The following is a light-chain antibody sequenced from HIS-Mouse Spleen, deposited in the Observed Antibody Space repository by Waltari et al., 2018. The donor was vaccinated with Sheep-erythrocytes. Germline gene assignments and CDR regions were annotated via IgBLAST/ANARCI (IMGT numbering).Light chain of an antibody. Sequence: SSELTQDPAVSVALGQTVRITCQGDSLRSYYASWYQQKPGQAPVLVLYGKNNRPPGLPDRFSGSSSGHTASLTIPGAQAEDEADYYCNSRDSSGNLVFGGGTKLTVL. V-gene: IGLV3-19*01. CDR2: GKN. CDR1: SLRSYY. J-gene: IGLJ2*01. CDR3: NSRDSSGNLV.